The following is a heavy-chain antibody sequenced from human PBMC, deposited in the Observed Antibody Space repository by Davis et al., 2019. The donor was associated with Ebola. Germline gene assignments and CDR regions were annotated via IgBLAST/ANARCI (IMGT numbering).Heavy chain of an antibody. CDR3: ARQKVTNAFDI. Sequence: SETLSLTCTVSGDSISGSTYHWGWIRQPPGKGLEWIGNIYYSGDTYYNPSLKSRVTLSMDTSKNHFSLKLTSVTAADTAVYYCARQKVTNAFDIWGQGTMVTVSS. J-gene: IGHJ3*02. CDR1: GDSISGSTYH. CDR2: IYYSGDT. V-gene: IGHV4-39*01.